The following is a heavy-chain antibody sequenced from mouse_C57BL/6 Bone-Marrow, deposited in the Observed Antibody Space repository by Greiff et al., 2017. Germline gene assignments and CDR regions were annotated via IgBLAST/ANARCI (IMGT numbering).Heavy chain of an antibody. V-gene: IGHV5-6*01. CDR3: ARHLYFYGSIWNYFDY. D-gene: IGHD1-1*01. Sequence: EVQGLQPGGDLVKPGASLKLSCAASGFTFSSYGMPWVRQTPDQRLEWVATISSGGSCTYYTDSVKGRSTLSRDNAKNTPYLQMSMLKSEDTAMYYCARHLYFYGSIWNYFDYWGQCTTLTVSS. J-gene: IGHJ2*01. CDR2: ISSGGSCT. CDR1: GFTFSSYG.